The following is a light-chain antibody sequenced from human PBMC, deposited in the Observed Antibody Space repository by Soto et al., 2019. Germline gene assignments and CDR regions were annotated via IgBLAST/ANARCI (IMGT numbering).Light chain of an antibody. Sequence: DIVMTQSPLSLHVTPGEPASIPCRSSQSLLHTNGYNYLDWYLQKPGQSPQLLIYLGSNRASGVPDRFSGSGSGTDFTLRITRVEAEDVGVYYCMQALQTPLTFGGGTKVDIK. CDR2: LGS. V-gene: IGKV2-28*01. CDR3: MQALQTPLT. CDR1: QSLLHTNGYNY. J-gene: IGKJ4*01.